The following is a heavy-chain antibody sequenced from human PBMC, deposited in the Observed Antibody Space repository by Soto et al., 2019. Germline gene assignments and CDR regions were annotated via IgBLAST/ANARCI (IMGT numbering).Heavy chain of an antibody. V-gene: IGHV1-18*01. J-gene: IGHJ4*02. CDR1: GYTFTSYG. Sequence: ASVTVSCQASGYTFTSYGISWVRQAPGQGLEWMGWISAYNGNTNYAQKLQGRVTMTTDTSTSTAYMELRSLRSDDTAVYYCAREPAGGPSYSSNFVDYWGQGTLVTVSS. CDR2: ISAYNGNT. CDR3: AREPAGGPSYSSNFVDY. D-gene: IGHD6-13*01.